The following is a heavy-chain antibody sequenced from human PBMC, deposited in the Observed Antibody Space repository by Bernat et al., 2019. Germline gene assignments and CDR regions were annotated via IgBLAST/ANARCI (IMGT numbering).Heavy chain of an antibody. Sequence: QLQLQESGPGLVKPSETLSLTCTVSGGSISSSSYYWGWIRQPPGKGLEWIGSIYYSGSTYYNPSLKSRVTISVDTSKNQFSLKLSSVTAADTAVYYYARRSLVVGPRALIDYWGQGTLVTVSS. CDR3: ARRSLVVGPRALIDY. CDR2: IYYSGST. CDR1: GGSISSSSYY. D-gene: IGHD3-22*01. V-gene: IGHV4-39*01. J-gene: IGHJ4*02.